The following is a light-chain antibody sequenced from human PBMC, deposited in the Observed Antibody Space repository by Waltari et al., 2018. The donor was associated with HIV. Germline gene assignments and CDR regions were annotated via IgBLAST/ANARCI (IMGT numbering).Light chain of an antibody. Sequence: IQMTQSPSSLSASVGDRFTITCRASQSISSSLNWYQQNPGKSPKLLIYAASSLQSGVPSRFSGSGSGTDFTLTISSLQPEDFATYYCQQSYSTPPTFGQGTKVEIK. CDR2: AAS. J-gene: IGKJ1*01. CDR3: QQSYSTPPT. CDR1: QSISSS. V-gene: IGKV1-39*01.